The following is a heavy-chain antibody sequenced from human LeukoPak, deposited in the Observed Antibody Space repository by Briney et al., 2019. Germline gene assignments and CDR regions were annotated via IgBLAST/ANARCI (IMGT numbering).Heavy chain of an antibody. CDR1: GAPLNTDNC. CDR2: VHYDGRT. V-gene: IGHV4-39*01. J-gene: IGHJ4*02. Sequence: KASETLSLTCTVSGAPLNTDNCWAWVRQVPGGGLQWIGSVHYDGRTFYNPSLKSRVTLSSDTSRNEFSMKLTSVTAADTAVYFCSRHQTSVVGLKYWGRGARVTVSS. CDR3: SRHQTSVVGLKY. D-gene: IGHD4-23*01.